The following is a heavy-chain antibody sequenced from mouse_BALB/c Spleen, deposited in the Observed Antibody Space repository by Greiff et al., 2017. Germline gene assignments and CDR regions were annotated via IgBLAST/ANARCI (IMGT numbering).Heavy chain of an antibody. D-gene: IGHD2-1*01. CDR2: ISDGGSYT. J-gene: IGHJ3*01. Sequence: EVKLQESGGGLVKPGGSLKLSCAASGFTFSDYYMYWVRQTPEKRLEWVATISDGGSYTYYPDSVKGRFTISRDNAKNNLYLQMSSLKSEDTAMYYCARGYYGNWFAYWGQGTLVTVSA. CDR1: GFTFSDYY. V-gene: IGHV5-4*02. CDR3: ARGYYGNWFAY.